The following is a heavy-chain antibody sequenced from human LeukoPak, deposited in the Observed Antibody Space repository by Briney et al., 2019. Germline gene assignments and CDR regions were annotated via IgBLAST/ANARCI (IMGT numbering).Heavy chain of an antibody. CDR1: GFTFSSYV. D-gene: IGHD3-10*01. Sequence: GGSLRLSCAASGFTFSSYVMHWVRQAPGKGLEWVAVISYDGSNKYYADSVKGRFTISRDNSKNTLYLQMNSLRAEDTAVYYCARDDSNYYGSGSYGEVFDYWGQGTLVTVSS. J-gene: IGHJ4*02. CDR3: ARDDSNYYGSGSYGEVFDY. CDR2: ISYDGSNK. V-gene: IGHV3-30-3*01.